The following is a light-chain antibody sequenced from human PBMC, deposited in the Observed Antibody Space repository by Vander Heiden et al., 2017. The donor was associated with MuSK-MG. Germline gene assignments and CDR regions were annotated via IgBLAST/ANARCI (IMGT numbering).Light chain of an antibody. CDR1: QSVSSY. CDR2: DAS. J-gene: IGKJ4*01. Sequence: IVLTHSPATLSLSPGHRATLSGRASQSVSSYLAWYQQKPGQAPRLLIYDASNRATGIPARFSGSGSGTDFTLTISSLEPEDFAVYYCQQRSNWPRLTFGGGTKVEIK. CDR3: QQRSNWPRLT. V-gene: IGKV3-11*01.